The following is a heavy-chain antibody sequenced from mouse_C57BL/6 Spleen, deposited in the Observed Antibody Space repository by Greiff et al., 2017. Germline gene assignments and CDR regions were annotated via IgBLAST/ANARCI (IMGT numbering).Heavy chain of an antibody. V-gene: IGHV5-17*01. J-gene: IGHJ4*01. CDR1: GFTFSDYG. CDR2: ISSGRSTI. CDR3: ARPRFLDAMDY. Sequence: EVQLLESGGGFVTPGGSLTLSCAASGFTFSDYGMHWVRQAPEKGLEWVAYISSGRSTIYYADTVKGRFTISRDNAKNTLFLQMTRRRSEDTAMDYCARPRFLDAMDYWGQGTSVTVSS.